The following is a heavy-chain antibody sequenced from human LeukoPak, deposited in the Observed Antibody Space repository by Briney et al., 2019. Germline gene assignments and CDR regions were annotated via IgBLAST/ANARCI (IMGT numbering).Heavy chain of an antibody. CDR1: GFTFTTYG. Sequence: PRGSLRLSCAASGFTFTTYGMNWVRQAPGKGLEWVSYLSGRSNSIYYAESVKGRFTISRDNAKNSLYLQMNSLRAEDTAVYYCAKVSGGGLYYDGMDVWGQGTTVTVSS. D-gene: IGHD1-14*01. V-gene: IGHV3-48*01. J-gene: IGHJ6*02. CDR2: LSGRSNSI. CDR3: AKVSGGGLYYDGMDV.